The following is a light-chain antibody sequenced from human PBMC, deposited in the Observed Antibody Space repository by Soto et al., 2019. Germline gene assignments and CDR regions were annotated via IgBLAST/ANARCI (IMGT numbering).Light chain of an antibody. V-gene: IGKV3-20*01. Sequence: EIVLTQSPGTLSLSPGERATFSCRASQRVSSTNLAWYQQKPGQAPRLLIYGASSRATGIPDRFSGTGSGTDFTLTISRLEPEDFAVYYCQQYESSPLMYTFGQGTKLEIK. CDR1: QRVSSTN. CDR2: GAS. CDR3: QQYESSPLMYT. J-gene: IGKJ2*01.